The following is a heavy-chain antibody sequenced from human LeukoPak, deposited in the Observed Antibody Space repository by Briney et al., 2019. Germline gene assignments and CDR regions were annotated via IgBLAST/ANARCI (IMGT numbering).Heavy chain of an antibody. CDR2: IFQSVST. CDR1: GYSISGGYY. CDR3: ARNNSNGFDF. Sequence: SETLSLTCTVSGYSISGGYYCGCIRQPPGKGLEWIGTIFQSVSTYYNPSLKSRVTTSMDTSKNQFSLKLSSVSAADTAVYYCARNNSNGFDFWSQGTLVTVSS. J-gene: IGHJ4*02. V-gene: IGHV4-38-2*02. D-gene: IGHD6-19*01.